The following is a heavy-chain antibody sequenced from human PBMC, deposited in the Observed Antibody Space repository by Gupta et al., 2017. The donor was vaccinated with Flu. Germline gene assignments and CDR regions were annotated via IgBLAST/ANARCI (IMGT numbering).Heavy chain of an antibody. Sequence: EVQLVESGGGLVQPGRSLRLSCAASGFTFDDYAMHWVRQAPGKGLEWVSGISWNSGSIGYADSVKGRFTISRDNAKNSLYLQMNSLRAEDTALYYCAKDSSGSPYYFDYWGQGTLVTVSS. CDR3: AKDSSGSPYYFDY. D-gene: IGHD6-19*01. V-gene: IGHV3-9*01. CDR1: GFTFDDYA. CDR2: ISWNSGSI. J-gene: IGHJ4*02.